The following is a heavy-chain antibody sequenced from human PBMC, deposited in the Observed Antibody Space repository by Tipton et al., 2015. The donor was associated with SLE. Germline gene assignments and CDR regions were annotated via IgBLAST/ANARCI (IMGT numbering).Heavy chain of an antibody. V-gene: IGHV4-61*02. D-gene: IGHD3-3*01. CDR3: ARGLGVDYDFWSGPTFDY. Sequence: LRLSCSVSGGSSSSTSYYCNWIRQPAGKGLEWVGRVYTTGVTNYNPSLKSRVTMSVDTSKNQFSLKLSSVTAADTAVYYCARGLGVDYDFWSGPTFDYWGQGTLVTVSS. J-gene: IGHJ4*02. CDR2: VYTTGVT. CDR1: GGSSSSTSYY.